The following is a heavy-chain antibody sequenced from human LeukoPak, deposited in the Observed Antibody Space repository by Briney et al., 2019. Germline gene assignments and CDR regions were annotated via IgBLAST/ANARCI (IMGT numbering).Heavy chain of an antibody. J-gene: IGHJ4*02. CDR1: GGSITSAKHY. Sequence: SQTLSLTCSVSGGSITSAKHYWTWIRRPAGKGLEWIGRIYTFGSTTYNPSLKNRVTISLDMSTNQFSLKLTSVTAADTAVYYCARRSLGTIDYWGQGTLVTVSS. D-gene: IGHD3/OR15-3a*01. V-gene: IGHV4-61*02. CDR2: IYTFGST. CDR3: ARRSLGTIDY.